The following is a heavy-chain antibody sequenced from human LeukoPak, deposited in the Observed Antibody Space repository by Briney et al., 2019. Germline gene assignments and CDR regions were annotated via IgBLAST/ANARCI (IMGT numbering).Heavy chain of an antibody. CDR1: GGSFSGYY. V-gene: IGHV4-34*01. D-gene: IGHD1-26*01. CDR2: INHSGST. CDR3: ARRGGSYSRGWFDP. J-gene: IGHJ5*02. Sequence: SETLSLTCAVYGGSFSGYYWSWIRQPPGKGLEWIGEINHSGSTNYNPSLKSRVTISVDTSKNQFSLKLSSVTAADTAVYYCARRGGSYSRGWFDPWGQGTLVTVSS.